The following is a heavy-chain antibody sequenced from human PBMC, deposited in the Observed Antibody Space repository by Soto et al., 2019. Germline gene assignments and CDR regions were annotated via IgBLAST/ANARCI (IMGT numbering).Heavy chain of an antibody. V-gene: IGHV1-69*02. CDR2: IIPILGIA. CDR1: GGTFSSYT. Sequence: QVQLVQSGAEVKKPGSSVKVSCKASGGTFSSYTISWVRQAPGQGLEWMGRIIPILGIANYAQKFQGRVTVTADKSTSTAYMERSGLRSEDTAVYSCARVPAAWRLGFHFDPWGQGTLVTVSS. J-gene: IGHJ5*02. D-gene: IGHD6-13*01. CDR3: ARVPAAWRLGFHFDP.